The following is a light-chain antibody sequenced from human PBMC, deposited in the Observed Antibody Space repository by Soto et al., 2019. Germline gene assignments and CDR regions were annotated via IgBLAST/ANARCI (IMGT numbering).Light chain of an antibody. CDR3: QSYDSSLSGSV. J-gene: IGLJ3*02. Sequence: QSVLTQPPSVSGAPGQRVTISCTGSSSNIGAGYDVHWYQQLPGTAPKLLSYGTSNRPSGVPDRFSGSQSGTSASLAITGLQADEEADYYCQSYDSSLSGSVFGGGTKVTVL. CDR1: SSNIGAGYD. CDR2: GTS. V-gene: IGLV1-40*01.